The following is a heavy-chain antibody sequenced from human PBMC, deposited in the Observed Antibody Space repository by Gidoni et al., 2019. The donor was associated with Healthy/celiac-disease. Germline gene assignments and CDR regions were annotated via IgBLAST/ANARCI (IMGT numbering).Heavy chain of an antibody. D-gene: IGHD2-15*01. CDR1: GFTFSSYG. CDR3: AKGGARYCSGGSCYGGMDV. CDR2: IAYDGSNK. Sequence: QVQLVESGGGVVQPGRSLRLSCAASGFTFSSYGMHWVRQAPGKGLEWVAVIAYDGSNKYYADSVKGRFTISRDNSKNTLYLQMNSLRAEDTAVYYWAKGGARYCSGGSCYGGMDVWGQGTTVTVSS. J-gene: IGHJ6*02. V-gene: IGHV3-30*18.